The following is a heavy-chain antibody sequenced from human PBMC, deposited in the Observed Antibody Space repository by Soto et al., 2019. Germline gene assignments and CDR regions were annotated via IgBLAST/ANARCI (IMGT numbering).Heavy chain of an antibody. CDR1: GGSISSYY. CDR3: ASSITGYCRSTSCSLEYLQH. CDR2: IYYSGST. D-gene: IGHD2-2*01. V-gene: IGHV4-59*01. J-gene: IGHJ1*01. Sequence: PSETLSLTCTVSGGSISSYYWSWIRQPPGKGLNWIGYIYYSGSTNYNPSLKSRVTISVDTSKNQFSLKLSSVTAADTAVYYCASSITGYCRSTSCSLEYLQHGGQGTLVTVSS.